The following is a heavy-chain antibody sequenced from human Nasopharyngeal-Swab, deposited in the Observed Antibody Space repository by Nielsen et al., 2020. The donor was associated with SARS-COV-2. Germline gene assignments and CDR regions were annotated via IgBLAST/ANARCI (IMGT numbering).Heavy chain of an antibody. CDR2: IYYSGST. V-gene: IGHV4-59*01. CDR3: ARASHVVRFLEPYFDY. J-gene: IGHJ4*02. Sequence: SETLSLTCTVSGGSISSYYWSWIRQPPGKGLEWIGYIYYSGSTNYNPSLKSRVTISVDTSKNQFSLKLSSATAADTAVYYCARASHVVRFLEPYFDYWGQGTLVTVSS. CDR1: GGSISSYY. D-gene: IGHD3-3*01.